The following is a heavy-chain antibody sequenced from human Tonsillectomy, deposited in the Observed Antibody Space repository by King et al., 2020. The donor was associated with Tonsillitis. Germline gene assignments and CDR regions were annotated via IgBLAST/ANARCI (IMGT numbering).Heavy chain of an antibody. V-gene: IGHV3-7*01. CDR1: GFPFSSYW. CDR3: ARGRLGDYVSG. CDR2: IKQDGSEK. D-gene: IGHD4-17*01. Sequence: LVESGGGLVQPGGSLRLSCAASGFPFSSYWMSWVRQAPGKGLEWVANIKQDGSEKYYVDSVKGRFTISRDNAKNSLYLQMNSLRAEDTAVYYCARGRLGDYVSGWGQGTLVTVAS. J-gene: IGHJ4*02.